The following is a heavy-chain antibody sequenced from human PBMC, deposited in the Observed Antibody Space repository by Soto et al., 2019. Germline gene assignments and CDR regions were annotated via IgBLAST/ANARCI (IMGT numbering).Heavy chain of an antibody. J-gene: IGHJ4*02. CDR2: ISYDGSNK. D-gene: IGHD1-26*01. CDR3: AKRTAYRYLSH. V-gene: IGHV3-30*18. Sequence: GGSLRLSCAASGFTFSSYGMHWVRQAPGKGLEWVAVISYDGSNKYYADSVKGRFTISRDNSKNTLYLQMNSLRAEDTAVYYCAKRTAYRYLSHWGQGTLVTVSS. CDR1: GFTFSSYG.